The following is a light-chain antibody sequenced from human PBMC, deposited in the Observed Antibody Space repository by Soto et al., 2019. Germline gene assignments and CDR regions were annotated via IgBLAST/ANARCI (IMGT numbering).Light chain of an antibody. CDR2: DAS. CDR3: QQYYNYWT. J-gene: IGKJ1*01. Sequence: DIQMTQSPSTLSASVGDRVPITCRTSQSITSWLAWYQQKPGKAPKLLIYDASSLESGVPSRFIGSGSGTEFTLTISSLQPDDFATYYCQQYYNYWTFGQGTKVDIK. CDR1: QSITSW. V-gene: IGKV1-5*01.